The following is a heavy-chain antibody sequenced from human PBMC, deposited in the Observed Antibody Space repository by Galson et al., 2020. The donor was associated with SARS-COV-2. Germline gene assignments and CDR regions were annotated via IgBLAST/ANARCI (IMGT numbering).Heavy chain of an antibody. Sequence: GESLKISCAASGFTFSSYGMHWVRQAPGKGLEWVAVISYDGSNKYYADSVKGRFTISRDNSKNTLYLQMNSLRAEDTAVYYCAKVLYSYGYRRAAPDYWGQGTLVTVAS. CDR1: GFTFSSYG. CDR3: AKVLYSYGYRRAAPDY. V-gene: IGHV3-30*18. J-gene: IGHJ4*02. D-gene: IGHD5-18*01. CDR2: ISYDGSNK.